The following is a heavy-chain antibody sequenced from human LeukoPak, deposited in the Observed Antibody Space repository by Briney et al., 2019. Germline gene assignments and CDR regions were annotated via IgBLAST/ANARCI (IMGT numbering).Heavy chain of an antibody. CDR3: ARQPQNIVVFDY. D-gene: IGHD3-22*01. V-gene: IGHV4-39*01. J-gene: IGHJ4*02. Sequence: PSETLSLTCTVSGGSSSSSSNSWGWIRQPPGKGLEWIGSIYYSGSTYYNPSLKSRVTISVDTSKNQFSLKLNSVTAADTAVYYCARQPQNIVVFDYWGQGTLVTVSS. CDR2: IYYSGST. CDR1: GGSSSSSSNS.